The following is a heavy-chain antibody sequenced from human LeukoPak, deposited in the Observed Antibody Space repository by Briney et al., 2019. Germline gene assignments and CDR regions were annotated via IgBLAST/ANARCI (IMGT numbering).Heavy chain of an antibody. CDR1: GFTFSSYG. Sequence: SGGSLRLSCAASGFTFSSYGMHWVRQAPGKGLEWVAVISYDGSNIYYADSVRGRFTISRDQSQNTLYLQMNSLRAEDTAVYYCAKDRSSSWAIDYWGQGTLVTVSS. D-gene: IGHD6-13*01. CDR2: ISYDGSNI. CDR3: AKDRSSSWAIDY. V-gene: IGHV3-30*18. J-gene: IGHJ4*02.